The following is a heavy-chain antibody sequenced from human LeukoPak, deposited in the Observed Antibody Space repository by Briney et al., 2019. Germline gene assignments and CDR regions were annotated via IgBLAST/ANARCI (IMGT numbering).Heavy chain of an antibody. D-gene: IGHD5-24*01. Sequence: ASVKVSCKASGYTFTTYGISWVRQAPGQGLDWMGWISGYKGNTIYAQKLQGRVTMTTDTSTSTAYMDLRSLRPDDTTVYYCARDHVPRGDGYNYYEYWGQGTLVTVPS. CDR1: GYTFTTYG. V-gene: IGHV1-18*01. CDR3: ARDHVPRGDGYNYYEY. J-gene: IGHJ4*02. CDR2: ISGYKGNT.